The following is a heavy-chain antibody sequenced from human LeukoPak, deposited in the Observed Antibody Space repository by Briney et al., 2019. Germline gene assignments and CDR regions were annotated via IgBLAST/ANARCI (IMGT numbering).Heavy chain of an antibody. CDR1: GFTFSSYG. Sequence: GGSLRLSCAASGFTFSSYGMHWVRQAPGKGLEWVAFIRYDGSNKYYADSVKGRFTISRDNSKNTLYLQMNSLRAEDTAVYYCAKDERGGIAPSPAFDIWAKGQWSPSLQ. V-gene: IGHV3-30*02. J-gene: IGHJ3*02. CDR3: AKDERGGIAPSPAFDI. D-gene: IGHD6-13*01. CDR2: IRYDGSNK.